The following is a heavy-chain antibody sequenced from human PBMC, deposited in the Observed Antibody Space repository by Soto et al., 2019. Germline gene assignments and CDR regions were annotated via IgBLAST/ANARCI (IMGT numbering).Heavy chain of an antibody. D-gene: IGHD6-19*01. CDR2: IYYTGNT. V-gene: IGHV4-39*01. J-gene: IGHJ4*02. Sequence: QLQLQESGPGLVKPSETLSLTCAVSGGSISSSSYYWGWIRQPPGKGLEWIGSIYYTGNTYYPPSLQSRDAISVDTSKNHSSLNLNSVTAADTAVYYCARRTVNIRTFYSGLKTHCFDYWGQGALVTVSS. CDR3: ARRTVNIRTFYSGLKTHCFDY. CDR1: GGSISSSSYY.